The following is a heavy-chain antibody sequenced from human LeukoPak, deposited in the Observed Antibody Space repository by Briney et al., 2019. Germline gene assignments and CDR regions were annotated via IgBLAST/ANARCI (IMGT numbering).Heavy chain of an antibody. J-gene: IGHJ4*02. Sequence: SATLSLTCTVSGGSISSGTYYWGWIRQPPGKGLEWIGSIYYSGSTYYNPSLKSRVTIFRDTSKNQFSLNLNSVTAADTAVYYCARPRQGTLSYVDSWGQGTLVTVSS. CDR3: ARPRQGTLSYVDS. CDR2: IYYSGST. V-gene: IGHV4-39*01. D-gene: IGHD2/OR15-2a*01. CDR1: GGSISSGTYY.